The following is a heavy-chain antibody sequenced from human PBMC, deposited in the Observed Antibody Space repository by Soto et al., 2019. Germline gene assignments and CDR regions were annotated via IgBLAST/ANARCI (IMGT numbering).Heavy chain of an antibody. CDR3: ARSWVTGKGGMDV. CDR1: GYTFTSYG. V-gene: IGHV1-18*01. D-gene: IGHD3-16*01. Sequence: QVQLVQSGGEVKKPGASVKVSCKASGYTFTSYGFSWVRQAPGQGLEWMGWINGYTGNTHYAQKFQGRVTMTIDTSTSTAYIELWTLISDDTAEYYCARSWVTGKGGMDVWGQGTTVTVSS. J-gene: IGHJ6*02. CDR2: INGYTGNT.